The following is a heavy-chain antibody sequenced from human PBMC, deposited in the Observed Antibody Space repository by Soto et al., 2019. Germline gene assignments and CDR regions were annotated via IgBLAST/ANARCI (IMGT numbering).Heavy chain of an antibody. CDR1: GYPFTDYV. CDR2: ISLYHHST. CDR3: ARELYSCGGDCPYYMDY. D-gene: IGHD2-21*02. Sequence: GASVKVSCKTSGYPFTDYVIHWVRQAPGQGLEWMGIISLYHHSTSYAQKFQGRLTVTADTSTTTVYMDLSSLTSEDSAVYWCARELYSCGGDCPYYMDYWGQGTLVT. J-gene: IGHJ4*02. V-gene: IGHV1-46*01.